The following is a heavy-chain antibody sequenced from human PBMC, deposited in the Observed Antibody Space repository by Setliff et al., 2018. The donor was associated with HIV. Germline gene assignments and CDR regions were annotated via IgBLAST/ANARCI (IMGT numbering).Heavy chain of an antibody. CDR1: GFTFDYYG. J-gene: IGHJ4*02. V-gene: IGHV3-20*04. CDR2: INWNSGSI. D-gene: IGHD4-17*01. CDR3: AKDIYGGHFYYFDY. Sequence: PGGSLRLSCAASGFTFDYYGMSWVRQAPGKGLEWVSGINWNSGSIGYADSVKGRFTISRDNSKNSLYLQMNNLRGEDTALYYCAKDIYGGHFYYFDYWGQGTLVTVSS.